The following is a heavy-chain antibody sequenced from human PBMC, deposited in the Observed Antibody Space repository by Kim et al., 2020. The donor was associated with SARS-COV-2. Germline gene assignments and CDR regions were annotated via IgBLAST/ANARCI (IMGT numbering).Heavy chain of an antibody. CDR2: INYIGTT. D-gene: IGHD4-4*01. V-gene: IGHV4-39*01. Sequence: SETLSLTCTVSGGSISSNTYYWGWIRQPPGKGLEWIGNINYIGTTFYSPSHRSRVTMSVDTSKNQFSLNLSSVTAADTAVYYCARRQYHLFFDSWGQGTLVTVSS. CDR3: ARRQYHLFFDS. CDR1: GGSISSNTYY. J-gene: IGHJ4*02.